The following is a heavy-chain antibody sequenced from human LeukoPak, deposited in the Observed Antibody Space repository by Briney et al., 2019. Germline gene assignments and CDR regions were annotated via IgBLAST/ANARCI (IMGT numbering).Heavy chain of an antibody. CDR3: ARSNRFGSYFDY. Sequence: GGSLRLSCAASGFTFSSFGMTWVRQAPGKGLEWVSSISSSSSYIYYADSVKGRFTISRDNAKNSLYLQMNSLRAEDTAVYYCARSNRFGSYFDYWGQGTLVTVSS. CDR2: ISSSSSYI. CDR1: GFTFSSFG. V-gene: IGHV3-21*01. J-gene: IGHJ4*02. D-gene: IGHD3-10*01.